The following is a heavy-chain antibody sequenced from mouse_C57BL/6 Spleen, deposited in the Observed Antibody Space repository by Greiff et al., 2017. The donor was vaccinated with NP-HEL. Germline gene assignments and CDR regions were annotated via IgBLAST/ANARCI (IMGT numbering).Heavy chain of an antibody. D-gene: IGHD1-1*02. CDR3: ARSGWCYAMDY. CDR2: ISSGSSTI. Sequence: EVMLVESGGGLVKPGGSLKLSCAASGFTFSDYGMHWVRQAPEKGLEWVAYISSGSSTIYYADTVKGRSTISRDNAKNTLFLQMTSLRSEDTAMYYCARSGWCYAMDYWGQGTSVTVAS. V-gene: IGHV5-17*01. CDR1: GFTFSDYG. J-gene: IGHJ4*01.